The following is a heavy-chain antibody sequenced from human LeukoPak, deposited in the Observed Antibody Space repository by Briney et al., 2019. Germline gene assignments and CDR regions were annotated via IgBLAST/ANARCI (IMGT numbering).Heavy chain of an antibody. CDR3: ARKSVMSSGWYLGY. CDR1: GGSFSGYY. D-gene: IGHD6-19*01. CDR2: INHSGST. V-gene: IGHV4-34*01. J-gene: IGHJ4*02. Sequence: SETLSLTCAVYGGSFSGYYWSWIRQPPGKGLEWIGEINHSGSTNYNPSLKSRVTISVDTSKNQFSLELSSVTAADTAVYYCARKSVMSSGWYLGYWGQGTLVTVSS.